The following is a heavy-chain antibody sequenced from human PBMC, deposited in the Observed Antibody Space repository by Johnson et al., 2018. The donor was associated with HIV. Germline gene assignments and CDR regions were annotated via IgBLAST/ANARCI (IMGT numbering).Heavy chain of an antibody. J-gene: IGHJ3*02. D-gene: IGHD3-3*01. Sequence: EQLVESGGGLVQPGGSLRLSCAASGFTVSSNYMSWVRQAPGKGLEWVSVIYSGGSTYYADSVKGRFTISRDNSKNTLFLQMNGLRPEDTAVYNCARGQGFWAFDIWGQGTMVTVSS. CDR1: GFTVSSNY. CDR2: IYSGGST. V-gene: IGHV3-66*01. CDR3: ARGQGFWAFDI.